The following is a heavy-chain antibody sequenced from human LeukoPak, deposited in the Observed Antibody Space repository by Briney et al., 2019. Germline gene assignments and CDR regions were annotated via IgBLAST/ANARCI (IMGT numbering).Heavy chain of an antibody. J-gene: IGHJ3*02. CDR1: GYTFASYD. Sequence: GASVKVSCKASGYTFASYDINWVRQATGQGLEWMGWMNPNSGNTGYAQRFQGRVTITRNTSISTAYMELSSLRSEDTAVYYCARASRDYGGYGGDAFDIWGQGTMVTVSS. D-gene: IGHD4-17*01. V-gene: IGHV1-8*03. CDR2: MNPNSGNT. CDR3: ARASRDYGGYGGDAFDI.